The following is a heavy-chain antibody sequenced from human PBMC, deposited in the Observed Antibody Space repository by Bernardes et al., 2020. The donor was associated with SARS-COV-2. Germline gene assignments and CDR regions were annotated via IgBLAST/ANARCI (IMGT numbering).Heavy chain of an antibody. D-gene: IGHD5-12*01. V-gene: IGHV1-69*11. CDR1: GCTFSSYA. J-gene: IGHJ6*02. CDR3: ARTLWRHSGYDYYYYYGMDV. CDR2: IIPILGTA. Sequence: SVKVSCKASGCTFSSYAISWVRQAPGQGLAWMGLIIPILGTANYAQKFQGRATLTADESTSTAYMELSSLRSEDTAVYYCARTLWRHSGYDYYYYYGMDVWGQGTTVTVSS.